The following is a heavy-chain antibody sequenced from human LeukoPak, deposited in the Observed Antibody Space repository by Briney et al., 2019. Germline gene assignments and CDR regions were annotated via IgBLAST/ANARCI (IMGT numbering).Heavy chain of an antibody. Sequence: PGGSLRLSCAASGFTFISYWMSWVRQAPGKGLEWVANINQDGSEKYSVDSVKGRFAISRDNAKNSLYLQMNRLRAEDTAVYFCATEDHYYDSSGRFDYWGQGTLVTVSS. V-gene: IGHV3-7*04. CDR2: INQDGSEK. J-gene: IGHJ4*02. CDR3: ATEDHYYDSSGRFDY. D-gene: IGHD3-22*01. CDR1: GFTFISYW.